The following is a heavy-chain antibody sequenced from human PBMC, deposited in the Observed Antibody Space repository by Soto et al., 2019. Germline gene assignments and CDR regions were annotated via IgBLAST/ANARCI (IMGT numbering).Heavy chain of an antibody. CDR1: GFTFSNAW. CDR3: TTDNAVTMIVVVKLGGG. V-gene: IGHV3-15*07. CDR2: IKSKTDGGTT. J-gene: IGHJ4*02. D-gene: IGHD3-22*01. Sequence: EVQLVESGGGLVKPGGSLRLSCAASGFTFSNAWMNWVRQAPGKGLEWVGRIKSKTDGGTTDYAAPVKGRFTISRDDSKNTLYLQMNSLKTEDTAVYYCTTDNAVTMIVVVKLGGGWGQGTLVTVSS.